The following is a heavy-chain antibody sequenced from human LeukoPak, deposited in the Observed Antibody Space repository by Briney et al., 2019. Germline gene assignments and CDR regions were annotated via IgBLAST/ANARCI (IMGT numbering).Heavy chain of an antibody. V-gene: IGHV1-2*02. CDR3: ARERELGGQPSPFDY. CDR2: INPNSGGT. Sequence: ASVKVSCKASGYTFTGYYMHWVRQAPGQGLEWMGWINPNSGGTNYAQIFQDRVTITADKSTSTAYMELSTLRSEDTAVYYCARERELGGQPSPFDYWGQGTLVTISS. CDR1: GYTFTGYY. J-gene: IGHJ4*02. D-gene: IGHD7-27*01.